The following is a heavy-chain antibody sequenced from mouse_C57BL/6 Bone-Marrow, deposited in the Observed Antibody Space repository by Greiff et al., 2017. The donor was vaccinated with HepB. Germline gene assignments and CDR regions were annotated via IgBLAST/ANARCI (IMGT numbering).Heavy chain of an antibody. CDR3: ARYYISNYYGSSYDWYFDV. CDR2: IRNKANGYTT. V-gene: IGHV7-3*01. CDR1: GFTFTDYY. D-gene: IGHD1-1*01. J-gene: IGHJ1*03. Sequence: EVQLVESGGGLVQPGGSLSLSCAASGFTFTDYYMSWVRQPPGKALEWLGFIRNKANGYTTEYSASVKGRFTISRDNSHSILYLQMNALRADDSATYYCARYYISNYYGSSYDWYFDVWGTGTTVTVSS.